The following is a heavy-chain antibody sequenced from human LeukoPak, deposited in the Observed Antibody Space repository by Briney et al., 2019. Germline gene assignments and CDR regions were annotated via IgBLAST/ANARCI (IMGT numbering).Heavy chain of an antibody. V-gene: IGHV3-48*03. Sequence: PGGSLRLSCAASGFTFSSYEMTWVRQAPGKGLEWVSYISSSGSTIYHADSVKGRFTISRDNAKNSLYLQMNSLRAEDTAVYYCARENRYYFDYWGQGTLATVSS. CDR2: ISSSGSTI. D-gene: IGHD1-14*01. J-gene: IGHJ4*02. CDR3: ARENRYYFDY. CDR1: GFTFSSYE.